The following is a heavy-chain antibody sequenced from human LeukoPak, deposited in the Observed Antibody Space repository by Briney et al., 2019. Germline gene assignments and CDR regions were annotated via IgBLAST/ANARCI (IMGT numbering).Heavy chain of an antibody. CDR1: GYTFTGYY. V-gene: IGHV1-2*04. Sequence: ASVKVSCEASGYTFTGYYMHWVRQAPGQGLEWMGWIHPNSGGTNYAQKFQGWVTMTRDTSISTAYMELTGLRSDDTAMYYCATSGYTYGALDIWGQGTMVTVSS. D-gene: IGHD5-18*01. J-gene: IGHJ3*02. CDR2: IHPNSGGT. CDR3: ATSGYTYGALDI.